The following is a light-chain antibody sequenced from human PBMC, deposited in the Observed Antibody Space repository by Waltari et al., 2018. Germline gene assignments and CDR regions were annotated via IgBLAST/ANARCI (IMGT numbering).Light chain of an antibody. CDR2: GAS. V-gene: IGKV3-11*01. Sequence: DIVLTPSPATLSLSPGERATLSCRASQSVSTYLAWYQQKPGQAPRLLIYGASNRATGIPARLSGSGSGTDFTLTISSLEPEDFAVYYCQQRSNWPTFGGGTKVEIK. J-gene: IGKJ4*01. CDR1: QSVSTY. CDR3: QQRSNWPT.